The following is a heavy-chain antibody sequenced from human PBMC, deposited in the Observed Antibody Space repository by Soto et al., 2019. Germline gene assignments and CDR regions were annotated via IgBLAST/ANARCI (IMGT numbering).Heavy chain of an antibody. D-gene: IGHD5-18*01. V-gene: IGHV5-51*01. J-gene: IGHJ4*02. CDR3: ATRGNSHAYFDF. CDR1: GYTFTSYW. Sequence: GESLKISCKGSGYTFTSYWIAWVRQMPRKGLEWMGLIYPGDSDTRYSPSFQGQVTISADKFISTAYLQWSSLKASDTAMYYCATRGNSHAYFDFWGQGTLVTVSS. CDR2: IYPGDSDT.